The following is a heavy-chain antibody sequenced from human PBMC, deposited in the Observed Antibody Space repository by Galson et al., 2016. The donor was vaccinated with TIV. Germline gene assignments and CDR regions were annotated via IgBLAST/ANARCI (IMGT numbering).Heavy chain of an antibody. V-gene: IGHV1-69*01. CDR3: ARPSDSSWYFDL. Sequence: VSCKASGGSFSNYAINWVRQAPGQGLEWMGGIIPIFRSPNYAQRFQGRVTITADESTSTAFVELSSLRSDDTAVYHCARPSDSSWYFDLWGRGTPVIVSS. J-gene: IGHJ2*01. D-gene: IGHD6-13*01. CDR2: IIPIFRSP. CDR1: GGSFSNYA.